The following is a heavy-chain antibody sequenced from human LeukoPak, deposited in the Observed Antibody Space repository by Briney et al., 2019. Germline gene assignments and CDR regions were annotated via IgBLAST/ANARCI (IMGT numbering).Heavy chain of an antibody. CDR2: ISISGSTI. D-gene: IGHD3-10*01. Sequence: HPGGSLRLSCAASGFTFSSYEMNWVRQAPGKGLEWVSFISISGSTIYYADSVKGRFTISRDNAKNSLYLQMNSLRAEDTAVYYCARVLWFGGVYYFDYWGQGTLVTVSS. V-gene: IGHV3-48*03. J-gene: IGHJ4*02. CDR3: ARVLWFGGVYYFDY. CDR1: GFTFSSYE.